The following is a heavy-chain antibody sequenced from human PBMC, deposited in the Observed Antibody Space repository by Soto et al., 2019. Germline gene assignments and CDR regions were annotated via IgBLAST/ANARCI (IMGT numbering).Heavy chain of an antibody. V-gene: IGHV1-69*01. J-gene: IGHJ6*02. Sequence: QVQLVQSGAEVKKPGSSVKVSCKASGGTFSSYAISWVRQAPGQGLEWMGGIIPIFVTANYAQKFQGRVTITADESKSTAYMELSSLRSEDTAVYYCARMSYSSSWDYYYYGMDVWGQGTTVTVSS. CDR1: GGTFSSYA. CDR3: ARMSYSSSWDYYYYGMDV. D-gene: IGHD6-13*01. CDR2: IIPIFVTA.